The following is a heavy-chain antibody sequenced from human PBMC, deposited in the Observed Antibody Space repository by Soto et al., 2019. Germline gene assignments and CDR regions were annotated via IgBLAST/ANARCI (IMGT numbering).Heavy chain of an antibody. J-gene: IGHJ5*02. CDR1: GGSISSTNW. V-gene: IGHV4-4*02. Sequence: SETLSLTCVVSGGSISSTNWWTWVRQTPGKGLEWIGEVYHTGSTKYNPSLKNRVTIFVDTSKNQFSLKLTSVTAADTALYYCARDYFDSSDYTTNWFDPWGQGALVTVSS. D-gene: IGHD3-22*01. CDR2: VYHTGST. CDR3: ARDYFDSSDYTTNWFDP.